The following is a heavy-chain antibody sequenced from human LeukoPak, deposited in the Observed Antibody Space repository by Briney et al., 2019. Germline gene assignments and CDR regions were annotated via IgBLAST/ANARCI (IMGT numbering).Heavy chain of an antibody. J-gene: IGHJ6*03. CDR3: AKDGYSYALRYYYYYMDV. V-gene: IGHV3-30*18. D-gene: IGHD5-18*01. Sequence: PGGSLRLSCAASGFTFSSYGMHWVRQAPGKGLEWVAVISYDGSNKYYADSVKGRFTISRDNSKNTLYLQMNSLRAEDTAVYYCAKDGYSYALRYYYYYMDVWGKGTTVTVSS. CDR1: GFTFSSYG. CDR2: ISYDGSNK.